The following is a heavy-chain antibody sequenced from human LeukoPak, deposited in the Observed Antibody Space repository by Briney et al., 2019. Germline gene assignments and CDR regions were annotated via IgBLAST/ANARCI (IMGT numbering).Heavy chain of an antibody. J-gene: IGHJ4*02. V-gene: IGHV3-9*01. CDR2: ISWNSGSI. CDR3: AKDSTPHSHYYDSSGYGY. CDR1: GFTFDDYA. Sequence: PGGSLRLSCAASGFTFDDYAMRWVRQAPGKGLEWVSGISWNSGSIGYADSVKGRFTISRDNAKNSLYLQMNSLRTEDTALYYCAKDSTPHSHYYDSSGYGYWGQGTLVTVSS. D-gene: IGHD3-22*01.